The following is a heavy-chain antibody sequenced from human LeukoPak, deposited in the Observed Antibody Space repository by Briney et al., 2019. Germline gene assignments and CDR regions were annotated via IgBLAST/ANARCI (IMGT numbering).Heavy chain of an antibody. J-gene: IGHJ4*02. V-gene: IGHV3-7*05. CDR3: AGSGY. D-gene: IGHD2-8*02. Sequence: GGSLRLSCATSGFTFSNSWMSWVRQAPGKGLEWVASIKKDGSDKYFVDSVKGLFTISRDNAKNSLFLQMNSLRAEDTGVYYCAGSGYWGQGTLVTVT. CDR2: IKKDGSDK. CDR1: GFTFSNSW.